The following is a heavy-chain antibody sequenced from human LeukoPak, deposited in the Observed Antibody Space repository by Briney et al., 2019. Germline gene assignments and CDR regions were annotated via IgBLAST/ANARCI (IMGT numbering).Heavy chain of an antibody. J-gene: IGHJ3*02. CDR1: GGTFSRYA. CDR2: IIPIFGTA. Sequence: GASVKVSCKASGGTFSRYAISWVRQAPGQGLELKGRIIPIFGTANYAQKFQGRVTVTTDESTSTAYMELSSLRSEDTAVYYCARDQEAYYYGSGSSLYIWGQGTMVTVSS. CDR3: ARDQEAYYYGSGSSLYI. D-gene: IGHD3-10*01. V-gene: IGHV1-69*05.